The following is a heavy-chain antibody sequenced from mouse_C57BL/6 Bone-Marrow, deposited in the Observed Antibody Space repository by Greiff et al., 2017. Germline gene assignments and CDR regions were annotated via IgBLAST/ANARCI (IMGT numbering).Heavy chain of an antibody. V-gene: IGHV1-69*01. CDR3: ARGDYDAFAY. CDR2: IDPSDSYT. Sequence: VQLQQPGAELVMPGASVKLSCTASGYTFTSYWMHWVKQRPGQGLEWIGEIDPSDSYTNYNQKFKGKSTLTVDKSSSTAYMQLSSLTSEDSAVYYCARGDYDAFAYWGQGTLVTVSA. D-gene: IGHD2-4*01. J-gene: IGHJ3*01. CDR1: GYTFTSYW.